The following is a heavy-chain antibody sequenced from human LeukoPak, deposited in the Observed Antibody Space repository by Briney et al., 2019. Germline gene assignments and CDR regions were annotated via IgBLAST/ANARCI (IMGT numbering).Heavy chain of an antibody. J-gene: IGHJ4*02. CDR2: INPNSGGT. Sequence: ASVKVSCKASGYTFTGYYIHWVRQAPGQVLEWMGWINPNSGGTNYAQKFQGWVTMTRDTSISTAYMELSRLRSDDTAVYYCARGIQLWPLDYWGQGTLVTVSS. CDR1: GYTFTGYY. D-gene: IGHD5-18*01. CDR3: ARGIQLWPLDY. V-gene: IGHV1-2*04.